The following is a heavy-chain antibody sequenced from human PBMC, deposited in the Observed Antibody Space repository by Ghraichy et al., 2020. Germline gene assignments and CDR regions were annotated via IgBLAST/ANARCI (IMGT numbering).Heavy chain of an antibody. J-gene: IGHJ4*02. CDR2: IKSKTDGGTT. CDR1: GFTFSNAW. Sequence: GESLNISCAASGFTFSNAWMSWVRQAPGKGLEWVGRIKSKTDGGTTDYAAPVKGRFTISRDDSKNTLYLQMNSLKTEDTAVYYCTTSGQPITMVDYWGQGTLVTVSS. D-gene: IGHD3-10*01. V-gene: IGHV3-15*01. CDR3: TTSGQPITMVDY.